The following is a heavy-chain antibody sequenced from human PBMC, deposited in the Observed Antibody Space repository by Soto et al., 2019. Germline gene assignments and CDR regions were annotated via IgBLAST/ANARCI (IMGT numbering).Heavy chain of an antibody. CDR3: ARDYSNSRYYYYGMDV. V-gene: IGHV1-3*01. D-gene: IGHD4-4*01. J-gene: IGHJ6*02. CDR1: GYTFIPYP. CDR2: INLGNGNT. Sequence: QVQLVQSGPEVKKPGASVKVSCKASGYTFIPYPMHWVRQAPGQGLEWMGWINLGNGNTASSQKFQDRVTITADESTSTAYMELSSLRSEDTAVYYCARDYSNSRYYYYGMDVWGQGTTVTVSS.